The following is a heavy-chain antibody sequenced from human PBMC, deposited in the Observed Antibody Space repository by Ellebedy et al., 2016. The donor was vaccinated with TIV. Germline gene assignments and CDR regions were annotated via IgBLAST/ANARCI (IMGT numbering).Heavy chain of an antibody. Sequence: SETLSLTCTVSGGSISSSNYFWGWIRQTPGKGLEWIGSTYHGGSTYYNPSLKSRVSISVDTSKNQFSLKLRSVTAADTAVYYCAREEWFGELGSGGMDVWGQGTTVTVSS. J-gene: IGHJ6*02. V-gene: IGHV4-39*07. CDR1: GGSISSSNYF. D-gene: IGHD3-10*01. CDR3: AREEWFGELGSGGMDV. CDR2: TYHGGST.